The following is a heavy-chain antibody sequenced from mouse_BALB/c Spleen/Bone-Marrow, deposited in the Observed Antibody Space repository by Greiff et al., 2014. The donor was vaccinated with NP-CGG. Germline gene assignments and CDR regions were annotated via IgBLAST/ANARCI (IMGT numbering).Heavy chain of an antibody. Sequence: VQLKESGADLVKPGASVKLSCTTSGFNIKDTFMHWVKQRPEQGLEWIGRTDPASGNTKYDPKFQGKATITADTSSNKVSLQLSGLTSEDTAVYYCAHDAPFTYWGQGTLVTVSA. CDR1: GFNIKDTF. J-gene: IGHJ3*01. CDR3: AHDAPFTY. V-gene: IGHV14-3*02. CDR2: TDPASGNT. D-gene: IGHD2-3*01.